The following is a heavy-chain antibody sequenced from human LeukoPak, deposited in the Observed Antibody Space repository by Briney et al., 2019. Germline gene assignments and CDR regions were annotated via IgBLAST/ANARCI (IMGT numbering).Heavy chain of an antibody. CDR1: GYILTDYY. Sequence: ASVKVSCKASGYILTDYYMHWVRQAPGQGLEWMGWINPNSGDKNCAQKFQGRVTMTRDTSISTVYMELRRLRYDDTAAYYCARGPLEYCSGGTCYSGRNWFDPWGQGTLVTVSS. V-gene: IGHV1-2*02. J-gene: IGHJ5*02. D-gene: IGHD2-15*01. CDR3: ARGPLEYCSGGTCYSGRNWFDP. CDR2: INPNSGDK.